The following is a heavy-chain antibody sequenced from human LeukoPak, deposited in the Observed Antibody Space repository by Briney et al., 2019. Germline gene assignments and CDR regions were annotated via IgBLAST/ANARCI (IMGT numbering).Heavy chain of an antibody. CDR2: ISSSGSTI. CDR1: GFTFSSYE. D-gene: IGHD6-19*01. V-gene: IGHV3-48*03. Sequence: GGSLRLSCAASGFTFSSYEMNWVRHAPGKGLAWVSYISSSGSTIYYADSVKGRFTISRDNAKNSLYLQMNSLRAEDTAVYYCARILDSAWGELGHWGQGTLVTVSS. J-gene: IGHJ4*02. CDR3: ARILDSAWGELGH.